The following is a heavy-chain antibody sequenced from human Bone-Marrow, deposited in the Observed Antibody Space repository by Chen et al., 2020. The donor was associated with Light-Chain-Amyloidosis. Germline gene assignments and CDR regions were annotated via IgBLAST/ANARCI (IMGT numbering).Heavy chain of an antibody. D-gene: IGHD5-12*01. CDR3: ARRRDGYNFDY. CDR2: IYPDDSDA. CDR1: GHTFPNYW. V-gene: IGHV5-51*01. Sequence: EVQLEQSGPEVKKPGESLKISCKGSGHTFPNYWIGWVRQMPGKGLEWMGVIYPDDSDARYSPSFDGQVTISADKSITTAYLQWRSLKASDTAMYYCARRRDGYNFDYWGQGTLVTVSS. J-gene: IGHJ4*02.